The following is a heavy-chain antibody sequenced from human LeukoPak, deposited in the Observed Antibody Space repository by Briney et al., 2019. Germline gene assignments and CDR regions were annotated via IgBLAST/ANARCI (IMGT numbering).Heavy chain of an antibody. J-gene: IGHJ5*01. D-gene: IGHD3-16*02. CDR2: IYYGGST. Sequence: SETLSLTCSVSGDSIGSYYWTWIRQSPGKGLEWIGYIYYGGSTNYSPSLKSRVSISVDTSNNQFSLQLRSVSAADTAIYYCARGRARDGSYTWFDSWGQGTLVTVSS. CDR3: ARGRARDGSYTWFDS. CDR1: GDSIGSYY. V-gene: IGHV4-59*01.